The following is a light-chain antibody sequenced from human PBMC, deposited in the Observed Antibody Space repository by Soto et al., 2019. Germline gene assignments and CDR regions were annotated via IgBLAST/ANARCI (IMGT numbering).Light chain of an antibody. Sequence: ESVLMQSPGTLSSPPGERRTPSCMASESVSSSYLAWYQQKPGQAPRLLIYRASSRATGIPERFSGSGSGTEFTLTISSLQPDDCAPYYCQQYNSYSRTFGQGTKVDIK. CDR3: QQYNSYSRT. V-gene: IGKV3-20*01. CDR2: RAS. CDR1: ESVSSSY. J-gene: IGKJ1*01.